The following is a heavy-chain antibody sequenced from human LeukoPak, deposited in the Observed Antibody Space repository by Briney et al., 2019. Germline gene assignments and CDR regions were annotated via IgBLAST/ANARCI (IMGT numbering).Heavy chain of an antibody. CDR1: GYTFTSYG. CDR3: AREGDILTGYEHSSFDY. D-gene: IGHD3-9*01. CDR2: ISAYNGNT. V-gene: IGHV1-18*01. J-gene: IGHJ4*02. Sequence: VASVNVSCKASGYTFTSYGISWVRQAPGQGLEWMGWISAYNGNTNYAQKLQGRVTMTTDTSTSTAYMELRSLRSDDTAVYYCAREGDILTGYEHSSFDYWGQGTLVTVSS.